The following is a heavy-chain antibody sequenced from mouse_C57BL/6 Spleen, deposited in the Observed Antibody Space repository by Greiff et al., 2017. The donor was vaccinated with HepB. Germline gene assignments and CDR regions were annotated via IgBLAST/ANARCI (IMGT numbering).Heavy chain of an antibody. CDR1: GYTFTSYW. Sequence: QVHVKQPGAELVMPGASVKLSCKASGYTFTSYWMHWVKQRPGQGLEWIAEIDPSDSYTNYNQKFKGKSTLTVDKSSSTAYMQLSSLTSEDSAVYYCARSRDSWFAYWGQGTLVTVSA. CDR2: IDPSDSYT. V-gene: IGHV1-69*01. CDR3: ARSRDSWFAY. J-gene: IGHJ3*01.